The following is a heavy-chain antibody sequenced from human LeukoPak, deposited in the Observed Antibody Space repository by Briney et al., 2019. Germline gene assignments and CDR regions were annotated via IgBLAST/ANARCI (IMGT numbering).Heavy chain of an antibody. CDR2: IIPIFGTA. CDR1: GYTFTYHD. Sequence: ASVKVSCKASGYTFTYHDISWVRQAPGQGLEWMGGIIPIFGTANYAQKFQGRVTITADESTSTAYMELSSLRSEDTAVYYCATGYCSSTSCYLLYYFDYWGQGTLVTVSS. D-gene: IGHD2-2*01. J-gene: IGHJ4*02. V-gene: IGHV1-69*13. CDR3: ATGYCSSTSCYLLYYFDY.